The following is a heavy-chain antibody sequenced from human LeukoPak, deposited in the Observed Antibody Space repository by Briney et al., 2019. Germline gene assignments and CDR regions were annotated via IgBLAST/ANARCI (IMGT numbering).Heavy chain of an antibody. D-gene: IGHD3-22*01. V-gene: IGHV1-18*01. Sequence: ASVKVSCKASGYTFTSYGISWVRQAPGQGLEWMGWISAYNGNTNYAQKLQGRVTMTTDTSTSTAYMELRSLRSDDTAVYYCARAQRRYDSSGYYYQTLDYWGQGTLVTVSS. CDR3: ARAQRRYDSSGYYYQTLDY. CDR2: ISAYNGNT. CDR1: GYTFTSYG. J-gene: IGHJ4*02.